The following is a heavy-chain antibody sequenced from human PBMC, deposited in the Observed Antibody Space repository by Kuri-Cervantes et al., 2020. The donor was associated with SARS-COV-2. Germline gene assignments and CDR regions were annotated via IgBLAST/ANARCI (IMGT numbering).Heavy chain of an antibody. Sequence: GSLRLSCAFYGESFSGYYWNWIRQSPGKGLEWIGEVNHRGSTNYNPSLKSRVTISVDTSSKQFSLHLGSVTAADTAVYYCARLSGFRSGHNWFDPWGQGTLVTVSS. CDR1: GESFSGYY. CDR2: VNHRGST. D-gene: IGHD5-18*01. J-gene: IGHJ5*02. CDR3: ARLSGFRSGHNWFDP. V-gene: IGHV4-34*01.